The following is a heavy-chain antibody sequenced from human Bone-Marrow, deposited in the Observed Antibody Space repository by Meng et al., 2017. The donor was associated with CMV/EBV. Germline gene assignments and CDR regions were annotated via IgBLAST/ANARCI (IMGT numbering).Heavy chain of an antibody. Sequence: TFSSYAISWVRQAPGQGLGWMGGIIPIFGTANYAQKFQGRVTITTDESTSTAYMELSSLRSEDTAVYYCARGRFSSGWYGGYWFDPWGQGTLVTVSS. CDR1: TFSSYA. J-gene: IGHJ5*02. D-gene: IGHD6-19*01. CDR3: ARGRFSSGWYGGYWFDP. CDR2: IIPIFGTA. V-gene: IGHV1-69*05.